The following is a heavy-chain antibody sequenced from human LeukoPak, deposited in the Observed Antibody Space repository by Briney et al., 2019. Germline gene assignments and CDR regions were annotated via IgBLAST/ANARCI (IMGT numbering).Heavy chain of an antibody. J-gene: IGHJ4*02. CDR1: GFTFSSYS. V-gene: IGHV3-74*01. CDR3: ARGPSYTSSWFGLDY. Sequence: GGSLRLSCAASGFTFSSYSMNWVRQAPGKGLVWVSRINSDRSSTIYADSVEGRFTISRDNAKSTLYLEINSLRVEDTAVYYCARGPSYTSSWFGLDYWGQGTRVTVSS. D-gene: IGHD6-13*01. CDR2: INSDRSST.